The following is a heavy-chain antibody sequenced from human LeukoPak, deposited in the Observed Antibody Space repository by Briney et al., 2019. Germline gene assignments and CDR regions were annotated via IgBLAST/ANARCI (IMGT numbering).Heavy chain of an antibody. CDR3: ASYIVGGSLGD. CDR2: MYYSGTT. J-gene: IGHJ4*02. D-gene: IGHD1-26*01. CDR1: GGSLSGYY. V-gene: IGHV4-59*01. Sequence: SETLSLTCTVSGGSLSGYYWSWIRHPPGKGLEWIGNMYYSGTTNYNPPLKSRVTMSIDTSKNQFSLKLSSVTAADTAVYYCASYIVGGSLGDWGQGTLVTVSS.